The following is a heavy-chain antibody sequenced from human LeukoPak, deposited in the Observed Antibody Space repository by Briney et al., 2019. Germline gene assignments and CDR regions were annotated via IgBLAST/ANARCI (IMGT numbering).Heavy chain of an antibody. D-gene: IGHD1-26*01. V-gene: IGHV3-30*18. CDR3: AKDRGVGIYYFDS. CDR2: ISYDGSNK. J-gene: IGHJ4*02. CDR1: GFSFGSYG. Sequence: PGGSLRLSCAASGFSFGSYGMHWVRQAPGKGLEWVAVISYDGSNKYYADSVKGRFTISRDNAKSSLYLQMNSLRTEDTALYYCAKDRGVGIYYFDSWGQGTLVTVSS.